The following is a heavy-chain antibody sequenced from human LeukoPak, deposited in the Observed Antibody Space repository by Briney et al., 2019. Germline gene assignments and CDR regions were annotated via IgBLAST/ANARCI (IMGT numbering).Heavy chain of an antibody. V-gene: IGHV4-34*01. CDR2: INHSGST. J-gene: IGHJ5*02. D-gene: IGHD2-15*01. CDR3: ARGFHYCSGGSCYLGRYNWFDP. Sequence: SETLSLTCAVYGGSFSGYYWSWIRQPPGKGLEWIGEINHSGSTNYNPSLKSRVTISVDTSKNQFSLKLSSVTAADTAVYYCARGFHYCSGGSCYLGRYNWFDPWGQGILVTVSS. CDR1: GGSFSGYY.